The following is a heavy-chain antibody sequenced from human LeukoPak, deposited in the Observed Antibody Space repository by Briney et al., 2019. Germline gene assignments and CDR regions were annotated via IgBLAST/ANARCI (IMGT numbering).Heavy chain of an antibody. D-gene: IGHD3-10*01. CDR2: IYTSGST. CDR3: ARAIWFGEGHDY. Sequence: PSETLSLTCTVSGGSISSGSYYWSWIRQPAGKGLEWIGRIYTSGSTNYNPSLKSRVTISVDTSKNQFSLKLSSVTAADTAVYYCARAIWFGEGHDYWGQGTLVTVSS. V-gene: IGHV4-61*02. CDR1: GGSISSGSYY. J-gene: IGHJ4*02.